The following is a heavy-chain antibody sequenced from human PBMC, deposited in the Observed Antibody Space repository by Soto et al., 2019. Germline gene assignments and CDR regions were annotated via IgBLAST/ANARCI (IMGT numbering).Heavy chain of an antibody. CDR2: INSDGSST. CDR3: ARDLRGGSGSPDY. V-gene: IGHV3-74*01. D-gene: IGHD3-10*01. CDR1: GFTFSSYW. J-gene: IGHJ4*02. Sequence: EVQLVESGGDLVQPGGSLRLSCAASGFTFSSYWMHWVRQAPGKGLVWLSRINSDGSSTSYADSVKGRFTTSRANATNTVYLAVNSLRAEDTAVDYCARDLRGGSGSPDYWGQGTLVTVYS.